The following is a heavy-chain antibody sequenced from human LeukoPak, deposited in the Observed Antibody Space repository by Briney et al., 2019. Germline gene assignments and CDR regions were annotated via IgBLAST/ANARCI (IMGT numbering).Heavy chain of an antibody. Sequence: GGSMRLSCAASGFTFSSYSMNWVRQAPGKGLKWVSSLSISSSYIYYADSVTGRFTISRDNAKNSLNLQMNSLRAEDTAVYYCARDFGSYYQYYFDYWGQVTLVTVSS. CDR2: LSISSSYI. D-gene: IGHD3-10*01. J-gene: IGHJ4*02. CDR1: GFTFSSYS. CDR3: ARDFGSYYQYYFDY. V-gene: IGHV3-21*01.